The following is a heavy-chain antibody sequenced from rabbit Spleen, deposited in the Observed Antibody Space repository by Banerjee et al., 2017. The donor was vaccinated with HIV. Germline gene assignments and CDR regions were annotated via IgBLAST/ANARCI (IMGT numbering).Heavy chain of an antibody. V-gene: IGHV1S40*01. D-gene: IGHD1-1*01. CDR1: GVSFSSNYY. CDR3: ARDTATSFSSYGMDL. CDR2: IDSGSSGFT. J-gene: IGHJ6*01. Sequence: QSLEESGGDLVKPGASLTLTCTASGVSFSSNYYMCWVRQAPGKGLEWIACIDSGSSGFTYFASWAKGRFTISKTSSTTVTLKMTSLTAADTATYFCARDTATSFSSYGMDLWGPGTLVTVS.